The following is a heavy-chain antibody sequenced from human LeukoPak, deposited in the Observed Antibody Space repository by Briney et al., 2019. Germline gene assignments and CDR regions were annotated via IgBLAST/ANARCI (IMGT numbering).Heavy chain of an antibody. V-gene: IGHV3-48*02. CDR3: ASNVITFGGVIAHDAFDI. J-gene: IGHJ3*02. D-gene: IGHD3-16*02. CDR1: GFTFSSYS. Sequence: TGGSLRLSCAASGFTFSSYSMNWVRQAPGKGLEWVSYISSSSSTIYYADSVKGRFTISRDNAKNSLYLQMNSLRDEDTAVYYCASNVITFGGVIAHDAFDIWGQGTMVTVSS. CDR2: ISSSSSTI.